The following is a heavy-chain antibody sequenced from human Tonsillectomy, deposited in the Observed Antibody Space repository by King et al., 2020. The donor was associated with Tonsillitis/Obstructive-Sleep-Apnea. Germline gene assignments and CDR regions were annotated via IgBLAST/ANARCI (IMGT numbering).Heavy chain of an antibody. J-gene: IGHJ6*03. CDR1: GDSFTSYW. Sequence: EMQLVQYGAEVKEPGESLRISCKDSGDSFTSYWISWVRQMPGKGLEWMGRIDPSDSYTNYSPSFQGHVSISADKSISTAYLQWSSLKASDTAMYYCAREGGYSGYDYTNYYYYYMDVWGKGTTVTVSS. CDR3: AREGGYSGYDYTNYYYYYMDV. V-gene: IGHV5-10-1*01. D-gene: IGHD5-12*01. CDR2: IDPSDSYT.